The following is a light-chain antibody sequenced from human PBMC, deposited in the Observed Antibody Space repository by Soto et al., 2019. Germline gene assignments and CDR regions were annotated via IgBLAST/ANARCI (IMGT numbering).Light chain of an antibody. V-gene: IGKV3D-15*01. CDR2: ASS. Sequence: EIVMTQAPATPSVSPGERATLSCRASQGVGSNLVWYQQKPGQAPRLLIYASSAGAPGIPARFSGSGSGTEFTLTISTLQSEDFAVYYCQQCTNWPPLTFGGGTKVDIK. CDR1: QGVGSN. J-gene: IGKJ4*01. CDR3: QQCTNWPPLT.